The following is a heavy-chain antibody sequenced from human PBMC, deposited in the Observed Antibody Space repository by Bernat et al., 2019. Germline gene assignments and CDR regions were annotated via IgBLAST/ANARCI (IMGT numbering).Heavy chain of an antibody. CDR3: ARGHRGGYCSSTSCYTRYNWFDP. CDR1: GGSFSGYY. CDR2: INHSGST. Sequence: QVQLQQWGAGLLKPSETLSLTCAVYGGSFSGYYWSWIRQPPGKGLEWIGEINHSGSTNYNPSLKSRVTISVDTSKNQFSLKLSSVTAADTAVYYCARGHRGGYCSSTSCYTRYNWFDPWGQGTLVTVSS. D-gene: IGHD2-2*02. J-gene: IGHJ5*02. V-gene: IGHV4-34*01.